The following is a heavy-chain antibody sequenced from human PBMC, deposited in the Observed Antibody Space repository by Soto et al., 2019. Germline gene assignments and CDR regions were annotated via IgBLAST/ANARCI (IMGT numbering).Heavy chain of an antibody. CDR1: GYTFTSYH. CDR3: ARDTPPTDY. Sequence: QVHLVQSGAEVKKPGASVKVSCKTSGYTFTSYHISWVRQAPGQGLAWMGWISAYNTNTNYAQKFQGRVTMTTDTLTSTAYIELRSLRSDDTAVYYCARDTPPTDYWGQGTLVTVSS. V-gene: IGHV1-18*01. CDR2: ISAYNTNT. J-gene: IGHJ4*02.